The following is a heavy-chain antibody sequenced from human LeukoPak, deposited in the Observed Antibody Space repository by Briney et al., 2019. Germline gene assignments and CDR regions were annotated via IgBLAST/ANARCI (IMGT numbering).Heavy chain of an antibody. CDR3: ARSGRSPRSGYFDY. V-gene: IGHV4-61*08. D-gene: IGHD3-10*01. CDR1: GGSISSGGYY. Sequence: SETLSLTCTVSGGSISSGGYYWSWIRQHPGKGLEWIGYIYYSGSTNYNPSLKSRVTISVDTSKKQFSLKLSSVSAADTAVYYCARSGRSPRSGYFDYWGQGTLVTVSS. J-gene: IGHJ4*02. CDR2: IYYSGST.